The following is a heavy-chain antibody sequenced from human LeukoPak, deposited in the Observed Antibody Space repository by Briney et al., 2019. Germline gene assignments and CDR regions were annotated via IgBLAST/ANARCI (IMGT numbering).Heavy chain of an antibody. CDR3: APYYIMIFVVVITGVIAY. D-gene: IGHD3-3*01. J-gene: IGHJ4*02. CDR1: GYTFTGYY. CDR2: INPNSGGT. V-gene: IGHV1-2*02. Sequence: GASVKVSCKASGYTFTGYYMHWVRQAPGQGLEWMGWINPNSGGTNYAQKFQGRVTMTRDTSISTAYMELSRLRSDDTPVYYCAPYYIMIFVVVITGVIAYWGQGTLVTVSS.